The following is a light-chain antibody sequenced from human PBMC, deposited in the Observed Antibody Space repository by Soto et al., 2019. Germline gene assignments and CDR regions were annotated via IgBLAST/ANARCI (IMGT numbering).Light chain of an antibody. CDR2: GAS. Sequence: EIVMTQSPATLSVSPGERATLSCRASQSVSGNLAWYQQKPGQAPRLLIYGASNRATGTPDRFSGSGSGTDFTLTISRLEPEDFAVYFCQQYDNLSWTFGQGTKVDIK. V-gene: IGKV3D-15*01. CDR1: QSVSGN. CDR3: QQYDNLSWT. J-gene: IGKJ1*01.